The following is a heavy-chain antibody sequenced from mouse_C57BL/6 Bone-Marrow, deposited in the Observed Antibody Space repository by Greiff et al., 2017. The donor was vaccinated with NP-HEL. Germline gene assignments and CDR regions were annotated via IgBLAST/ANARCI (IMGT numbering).Heavy chain of an antibody. CDR3: ARERAYYAMDY. V-gene: IGHV7-1*01. Sequence: EVKLMESGGGLVQSGRSLRLSCATSGFTFSDFYMEWVRQAPGKGLEWIAASRNKANDYTTEYSASVKGRFIVSRDTSQSILYLQMNALRAEDTAIYYCARERAYYAMDYWGQGTSVTVSS. J-gene: IGHJ4*01. CDR2: SRNKANDYTT. CDR1: GFTFSDFY.